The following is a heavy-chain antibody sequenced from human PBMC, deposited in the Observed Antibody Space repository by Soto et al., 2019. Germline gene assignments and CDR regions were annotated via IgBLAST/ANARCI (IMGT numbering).Heavy chain of an antibody. Sequence: EVQLVESGGGLGKPGGSLRLSCAASGFTFNNAWMSWVRQAPGGGLEWVGRIKRNIDGGTTDYAAPVKGRFAISRDDSNSILYLQMNSLKSEDTAVYYCTTVDAVVLNWGQGIVVTVSS. CDR3: TTVDAVVLN. CDR1: GFTFNNAW. V-gene: IGHV3-15*01. J-gene: IGHJ4*02. CDR2: IKRNIDGGTT. D-gene: IGHD6-19*01.